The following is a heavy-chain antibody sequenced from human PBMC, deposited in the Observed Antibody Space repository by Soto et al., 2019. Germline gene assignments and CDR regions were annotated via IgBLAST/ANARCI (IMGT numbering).Heavy chain of an antibody. CDR1: GDSVSSNSVA. D-gene: IGHD2-2*01. CDR3: ARDLYDTSWTLFDY. J-gene: IGHJ4*02. CDR2: TYYISKWYN. V-gene: IGHV6-1*01. Sequence: SQTLSLTCAISGDSVSSNSVAWNWIRQSPSRGLEWLGRTYYISKWYNDYAISVKSRITINPDTSKNQISLQLNSVTPEDTAVYYCARDLYDTSWTLFDYWGQGTLVTVSS.